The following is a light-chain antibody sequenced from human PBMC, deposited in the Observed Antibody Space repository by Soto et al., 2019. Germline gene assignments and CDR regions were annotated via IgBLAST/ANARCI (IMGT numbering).Light chain of an antibody. CDR1: QAISNY. Sequence: DIQMTQSPSSLSASVGDRVTITCRASQAISNYVAWYQQKPGQVPKLLIYAAFTLQSVVPSRFSGSGSGTDFTLTISSLQPEDVATYYCQKYNDDSRTFGQGTKVEVK. CDR2: AAF. V-gene: IGKV1-27*01. J-gene: IGKJ1*01. CDR3: QKYNDDSRT.